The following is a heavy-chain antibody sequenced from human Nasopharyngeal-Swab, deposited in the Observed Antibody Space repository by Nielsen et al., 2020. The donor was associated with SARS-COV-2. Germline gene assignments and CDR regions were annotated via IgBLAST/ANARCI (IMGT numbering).Heavy chain of an antibody. D-gene: IGHD1-26*01. J-gene: IGHJ4*02. CDR1: GFSLSNYW. CDR2: IRRDSGAR. V-gene: IGHV3-7*01. Sequence: GESLKISCVGSGFSLSNYWMSWVRQAPGRGLKWVSNIRRDSGARFYVDSVKGRFTISRDNAKNSLYLQMNSLRAEDTAVYYCVRDTGAWDFDYWGQGTLITVSS. CDR3: VRDTGAWDFDY.